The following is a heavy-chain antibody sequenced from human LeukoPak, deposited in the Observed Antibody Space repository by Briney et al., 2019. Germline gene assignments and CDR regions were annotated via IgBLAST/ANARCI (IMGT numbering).Heavy chain of an antibody. CDR1: GYTFTGYY. CDR2: IDPNSGDT. D-gene: IGHD6-19*01. CDR3: ARVIAAVTSKGVLHY. J-gene: IGHJ4*02. Sequence: GASVKVSCKASGYTFTGYYMHWVRQAPGQGLEWIGRIDPNSGDTNFAQKFQGRVTMTRDTSITTAYMELSRPRSDDTAVYYCARVIAAVTSKGVLHYWGQGTLVTVSS. V-gene: IGHV1-2*06.